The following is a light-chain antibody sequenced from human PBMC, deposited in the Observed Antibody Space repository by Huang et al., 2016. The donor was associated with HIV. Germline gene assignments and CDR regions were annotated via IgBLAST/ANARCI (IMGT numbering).Light chain of an antibody. J-gene: IGKJ4*01. CDR3: QQYYNSPLT. Sequence: DIQMTQSPSSLSASVGDRVTITCRASQGISNSLAWYQQKVGKAPKLLLSSTSRLESGVPSRFSGSGSGAHYTLTISSLQLEDFATYYCQQYYNSPLTFGGGTKVEIK. CDR2: STS. V-gene: IGKV1-NL1*01. CDR1: QGISNS.